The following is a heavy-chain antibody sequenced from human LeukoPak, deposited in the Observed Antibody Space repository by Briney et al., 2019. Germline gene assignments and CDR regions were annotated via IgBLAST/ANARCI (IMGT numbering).Heavy chain of an antibody. V-gene: IGHV3-30*18. CDR1: GFTFSSYG. CDR2: ISYDGSNK. D-gene: IGHD4-17*01. J-gene: IGHJ4*02. CDR3: AKDQDYGDYSFDY. Sequence: PGRSLRLSCAASGFTFSSYGMHGVRQAPGKGLEWVAVISYDGSNKYYADSVKGRFTISRDNSKNTLYLQMNGLRAEDTAVYYCAKDQDYGDYSFDYWGQGTLVTVSS.